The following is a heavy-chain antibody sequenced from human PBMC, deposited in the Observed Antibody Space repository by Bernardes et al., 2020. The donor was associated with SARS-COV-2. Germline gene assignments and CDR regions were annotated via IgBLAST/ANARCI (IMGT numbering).Heavy chain of an antibody. Sequence: ASVKVSCKPSGHTLSELSLHWVRQAPGKGLEWMGGFDPEDDETVYAQTFQGRVTLTKDTSTNTVYVELSSLRSEDTAVYFCAAGPFSALRAAVDYYFESWGQGSLVTVSS. V-gene: IGHV1-24*01. CDR1: GHTLSELS. CDR3: AAGPFSALRAAVDYYFES. D-gene: IGHD6-25*01. CDR2: FDPEDDET. J-gene: IGHJ4*02.